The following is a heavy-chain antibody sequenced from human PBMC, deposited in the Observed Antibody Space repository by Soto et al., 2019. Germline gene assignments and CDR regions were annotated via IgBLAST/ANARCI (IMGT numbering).Heavy chain of an antibody. CDR3: AKRGELLWFGGAFDP. CDR1: GFTFSSYA. J-gene: IGHJ5*02. Sequence: EVQLLESGGGLVQPGGSLRLSCAASGFTFSSYAMSWVRQAPGKGLEWVSAISGSGGSTYYADSVKGRFTISRDNSKNALYLQMNSLRAEDTAVYYCAKRGELLWFGGAFDPWGQGTLVTVSS. D-gene: IGHD3-10*01. CDR2: ISGSGGST. V-gene: IGHV3-23*01.